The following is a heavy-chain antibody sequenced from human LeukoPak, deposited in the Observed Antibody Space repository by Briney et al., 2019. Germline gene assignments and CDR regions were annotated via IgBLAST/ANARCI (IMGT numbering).Heavy chain of an antibody. D-gene: IGHD2-2*01. CDR3: ARSIGYCSSTSCYDFDY. CDR2: IYYSGTT. V-gene: IGHV4-59*01. J-gene: IGHJ4*02. Sequence: SETLSLTCTVSGGSISNCYWNWIRQPPGKGLEWIGYIYYSGTTNYNPSLKSRVSMSVDTSKNQFSLKLSSVTAADTAVYYCARSIGYCSSTSCYDFDYWGQGTLVTVSS. CDR1: GGSISNCY.